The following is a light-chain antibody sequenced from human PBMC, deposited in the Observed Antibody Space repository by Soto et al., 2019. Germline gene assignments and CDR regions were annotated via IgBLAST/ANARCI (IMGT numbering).Light chain of an antibody. CDR3: QQLNSYPFT. V-gene: IGKV1-9*01. J-gene: IGKJ3*01. Sequence: DIQLTQSPSFLSASVGDRVTITCRASQGISSYLAWYQQKPGKAPKLLIYAASTLQSGVPSRFSGSGSGTELTLTMISLQPEDFATYYCQQLNSYPFTFGPGTKVYIK. CDR2: AAS. CDR1: QGISSY.